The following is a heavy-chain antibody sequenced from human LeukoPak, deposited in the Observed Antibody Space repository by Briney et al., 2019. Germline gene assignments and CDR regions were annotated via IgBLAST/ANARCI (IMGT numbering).Heavy chain of an antibody. CDR1: GASISNYY. Sequence: SETLSLTCTVSGASISNYYWSWIRQTPEKGLEWMGHIHSSGSSSYYPSLKSRLTLSIDTSSNQLSLKLPSVTAADTAVYFCARLGSYHDFWGQGALVTVSS. J-gene: IGHJ4*02. CDR2: IHSSGSS. CDR3: ARLGSYHDF. D-gene: IGHD1-26*01. V-gene: IGHV4-4*09.